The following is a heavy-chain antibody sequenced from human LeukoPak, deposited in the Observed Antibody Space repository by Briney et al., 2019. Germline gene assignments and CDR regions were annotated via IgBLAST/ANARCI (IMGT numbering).Heavy chain of an antibody. V-gene: IGHV1-8*01. D-gene: IGHD3-22*01. J-gene: IGHJ4*02. CDR3: AREESYYDSSGYYLNY. CDR1: GYTFTSYD. CDR2: MNPNSGNT. Sequence: GASVKVSCKASGYTFTSYDINWGRQATGQGLEWMGWMNPNSGNTGYAQKFQGRVTMTRNTSISTAYMELSSLRSEDTAVYYCAREESYYDSSGYYLNYWGQGTLVTVSS.